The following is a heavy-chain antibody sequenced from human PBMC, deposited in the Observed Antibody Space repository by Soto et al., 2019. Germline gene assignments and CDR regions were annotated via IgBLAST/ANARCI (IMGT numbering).Heavy chain of an antibody. D-gene: IGHD6-19*01. V-gene: IGHV1-3*01. CDR1: GYTFTSYS. J-gene: IGHJ6*02. CDR2: INAGNGNT. Sequence: ASVKVSCKASGYTFTSYSMHWVRQAPGQRLEWMGWINAGNGNTKYSQKFQGRVTITRDTSASTAYMELSSLRSEDTAVYYCAREVAGNYHYYGMDVWGQGTTVTVSS. CDR3: AREVAGNYHYYGMDV.